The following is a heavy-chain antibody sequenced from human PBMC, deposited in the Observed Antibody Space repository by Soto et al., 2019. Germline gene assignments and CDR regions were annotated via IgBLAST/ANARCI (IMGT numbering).Heavy chain of an antibody. Sequence: QVQLVESGGGLVKPGGSLRLSCAASGFTFSDYYMSWIRQAPGKGLEWVSYISSGGSSIYYADSVKGRFTISRDNAKNSLYLQMNSLRAEDTAVYYCAREREDTQTYRYGMEVWGQGTTVTVSS. CDR2: ISSGGSSI. CDR3: AREREDTQTYRYGMEV. CDR1: GFTFSDYY. V-gene: IGHV3-11*01. J-gene: IGHJ6*02. D-gene: IGHD2-15*01.